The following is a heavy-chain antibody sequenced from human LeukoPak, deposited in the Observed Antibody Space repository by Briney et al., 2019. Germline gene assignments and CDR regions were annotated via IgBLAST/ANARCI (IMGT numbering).Heavy chain of an antibody. Sequence: SGGSLRLSCAASGFTFSSYAMHWVRQAPGKGLEWVAVISYDGSNKYYADSVKGRFTISRDNSKNTLYLQMNSLRAEDTAVYYCARDKRYYGSGSYYDYWGQGTLVTVSS. CDR2: ISYDGSNK. J-gene: IGHJ4*02. D-gene: IGHD3-10*01. V-gene: IGHV3-30*07. CDR3: ARDKRYYGSGSYYDY. CDR1: GFTFSSYA.